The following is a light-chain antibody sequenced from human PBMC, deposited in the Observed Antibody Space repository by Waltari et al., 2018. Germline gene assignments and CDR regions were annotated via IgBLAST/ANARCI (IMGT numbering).Light chain of an antibody. J-gene: IGKJ1*01. CDR3: QHYVNLPVT. V-gene: IGKV3-20*01. CDR2: AAS. Sequence: EIVLTQSPGTLSLYPGERATLSCRDSQSVSRALAWYQQKPGQPPRLLSYAASTRATVVPGSFRGSGSETDFSLTISRLDPEDFAVYYCQHYVNLPVTFGQGTKVEI. CDR1: QSVSRA.